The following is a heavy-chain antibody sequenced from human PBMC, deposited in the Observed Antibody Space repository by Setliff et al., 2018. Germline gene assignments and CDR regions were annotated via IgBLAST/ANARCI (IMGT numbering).Heavy chain of an antibody. CDR3: ATLSKYPYGSGSYMGIRWFDP. J-gene: IGHJ5*02. Sequence: ASVKVSCKASGYTFTDYYMHWVQQAPGKGLEWMGRVDPEDGETISAVKFQGRVTITADTSTDTAYMELSSLRSEDTAVYYCATLSKYPYGSGSYMGIRWFDPWGQGTRVTVSS. CDR2: VDPEDGET. D-gene: IGHD3-10*01. V-gene: IGHV1-69-2*01. CDR1: GYTFTDYY.